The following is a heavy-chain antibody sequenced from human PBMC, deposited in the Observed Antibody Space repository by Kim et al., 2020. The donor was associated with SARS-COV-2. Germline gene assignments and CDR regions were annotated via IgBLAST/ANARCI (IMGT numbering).Heavy chain of an antibody. V-gene: IGHV3-21*01. CDR2: ISSSSSYI. D-gene: IGHD7-27*01. J-gene: IGHJ5*02. CDR3: ARDSLGWFDP. CDR1: GFTFSSYS. Sequence: GGSLRLSCAASGFTFSSYSLNWVRQAPGKGLEWVSSISSSSSYIYYADSVKGRFAISRDNAKNSLYLEMNSLRAEDTAVYYCARDSLGWFDPWGHGTLVTVS.